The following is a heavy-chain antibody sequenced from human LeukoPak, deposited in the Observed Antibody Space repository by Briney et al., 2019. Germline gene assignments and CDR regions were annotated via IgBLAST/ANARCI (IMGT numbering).Heavy chain of an antibody. D-gene: IGHD3-16*01. CDR1: GGSITTTNW. V-gene: IGHV4-4*02. J-gene: IGHJ6*02. CDR3: ARDVPIGGYGMDV. Sequence: SETLSLTCGVSGGSITTTNWWSWVRQPPGQGLEWIGEIHLSGRTNYNPSLNSRVTLALDTSKNHLSLSLTSVTAADTAVYYCARDVPIGGYGMDVWGQGTTVTVSS. CDR2: IHLSGRT.